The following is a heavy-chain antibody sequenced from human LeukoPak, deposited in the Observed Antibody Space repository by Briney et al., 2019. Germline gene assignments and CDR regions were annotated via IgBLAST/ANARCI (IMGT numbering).Heavy chain of an antibody. CDR2: ISSSSSYI. Sequence: GGSLRLSCAASGFTFSSYSMNWVRQAPGKGLEWVSSISSSSSYIYYADSVKGRFTISRDNAKNSLYLQMNSLRAEDTAVYYCASGDSSGWENAFDIWGQGTMVTVSS. CDR3: ASGDSSGWENAFDI. V-gene: IGHV3-21*01. J-gene: IGHJ3*02. CDR1: GFTFSSYS. D-gene: IGHD6-19*01.